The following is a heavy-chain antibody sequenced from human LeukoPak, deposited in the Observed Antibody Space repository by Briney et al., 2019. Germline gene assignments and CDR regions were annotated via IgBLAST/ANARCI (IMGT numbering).Heavy chain of an antibody. V-gene: IGHV4-39*07. CDR2: IYYSGST. Sequence: SETLSLTCTVSGGSISSSSYYWGWIRQPPGKGLEWIGSIYYSGSTYYNPSLKSRVTISVDTSKNQFSLKLSSVTAADTAVYYCARETPIVVAPRYFQHWGQGTLVTVSS. J-gene: IGHJ1*01. CDR1: GGSISSSSYY. CDR3: ARETPIVVAPRYFQH. D-gene: IGHD2-15*01.